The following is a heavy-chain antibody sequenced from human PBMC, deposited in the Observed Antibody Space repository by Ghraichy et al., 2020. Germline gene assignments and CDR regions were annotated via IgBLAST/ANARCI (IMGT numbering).Heavy chain of an antibody. J-gene: IGHJ6*02. CDR2: IYYSGST. Sequence: SETLSLTCTVSGGSVSSGSYYWSWIRQPPGKGLEWIGYIYYSGSTNYNPSLKSRVTISVDTSKNQFSLKLSSVTAADTAVYYCARDNRYSSGWLRDYYYYGMDVWGQGTTVTVSS. V-gene: IGHV4-61*01. CDR3: ARDNRYSSGWLRDYYYYGMDV. CDR1: GGSVSSGSYY. D-gene: IGHD6-19*01.